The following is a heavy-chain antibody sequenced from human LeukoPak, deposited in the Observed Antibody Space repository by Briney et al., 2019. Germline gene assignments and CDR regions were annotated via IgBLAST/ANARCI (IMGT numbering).Heavy chain of an antibody. V-gene: IGHV4-4*07. CDR3: ARPYYDILTGPDMAFDI. J-gene: IGHJ3*02. D-gene: IGHD3-9*01. CDR2: IYTSGST. CDR1: GGSISSYY. Sequence: SETLSLTCTVSGGSISSYYWSWIRQPAGKGLEWIGRIYTSGSTNYNPSLKSRVTMSVDTSKNQFSLKLSSVTAADTAVYYCARPYYDILTGPDMAFDIWGQGTMVTVSS.